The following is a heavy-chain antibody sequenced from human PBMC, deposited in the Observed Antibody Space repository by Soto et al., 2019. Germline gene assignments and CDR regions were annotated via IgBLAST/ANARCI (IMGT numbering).Heavy chain of an antibody. CDR2: IYYSGST. D-gene: IGHD6-13*01. V-gene: IGHV4-59*02. CDR3: ASTIAAAGDHYYYGMDV. Sequence: SETLSLTCSVSGVSVSDYRWTWIRLTPKKELQWIGYIYYSGSTNYNPSLKSRVTISVDTSKNQFSLKLSSVTAADTAVYYCASTIAAAGDHYYYGMDVWGQGTTVTVSS. CDR1: GVSVSDYR. J-gene: IGHJ6*02.